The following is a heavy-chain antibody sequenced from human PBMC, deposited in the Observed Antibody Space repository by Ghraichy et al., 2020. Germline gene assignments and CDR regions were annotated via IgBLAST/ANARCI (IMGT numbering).Heavy chain of an antibody. CDR3: AKDPLSPAAAGTVNWFDP. CDR2: ISGSGGST. Sequence: GESLNISCAASGFTFSSYAMSWVRQAPGKGLEWVSAISGSGGSTYYADSVKGRFTISRDNSKNTLYLQMNSLRAEDTAVYYCAKDPLSPAAAGTVNWFDPWGQGTLVTVSS. D-gene: IGHD6-13*01. V-gene: IGHV3-23*01. CDR1: GFTFSSYA. J-gene: IGHJ5*02.